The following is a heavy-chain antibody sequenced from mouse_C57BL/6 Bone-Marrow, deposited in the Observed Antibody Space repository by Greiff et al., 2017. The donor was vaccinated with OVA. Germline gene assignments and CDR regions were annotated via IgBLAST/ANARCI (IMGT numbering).Heavy chain of an antibody. J-gene: IGHJ4*01. CDR1: GYSITSDY. V-gene: IGHV3-8*01. CDR3: ARWVYYDYDEGLAMDY. D-gene: IGHD2-4*01. Sequence: EVQLQQSGPGLAKPSQTLSLTCSVTGYSITSDYWNWIRKFPGNKLEYMGYISYSGSTYYNPSLKSRISITRDTSKNQYYLQLNSVTTEDTATYYCARWVYYDYDEGLAMDYWGQGTSVTVSS. CDR2: ISYSGST.